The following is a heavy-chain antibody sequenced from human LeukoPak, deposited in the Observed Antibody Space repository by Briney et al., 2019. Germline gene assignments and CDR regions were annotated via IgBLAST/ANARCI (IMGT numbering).Heavy chain of an antibody. J-gene: IGHJ4*02. V-gene: IGHV4-4*02. CDR1: GGSISSSHW. D-gene: IGHD6-6*01. Sequence: KSSETLSLTCAVSGGSISSSHWWCWVRQSPGKGLEWIGEIYHSGSTNYNPSLKSRVTMFVDMSKNQFSLRLSSVTAADTAVYYCARHRAYSSSSPFDYWGQGTLVTVSS. CDR2: IYHSGST. CDR3: ARHRAYSSSSPFDY.